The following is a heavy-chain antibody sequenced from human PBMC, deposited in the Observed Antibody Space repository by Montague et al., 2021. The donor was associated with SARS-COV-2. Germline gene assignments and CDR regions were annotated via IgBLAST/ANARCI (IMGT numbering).Heavy chain of an antibody. CDR2: IGCDDDK. CDR1: GFSLSTSGMR. J-gene: IGHJ4*02. CDR3: ARSYYAILTAYYNPFDY. Sequence: TLSLTCTFSGFSLSTSGMRASWIRQPPGKALEWLARIGCDDDKFYXPSLKTRLTISKDTSKNQVSLTMTNMDPVDTATYHCARSYYAILTAYYNPFDYWGQGTLVTVSS. D-gene: IGHD3-9*01. V-gene: IGHV2-70*04.